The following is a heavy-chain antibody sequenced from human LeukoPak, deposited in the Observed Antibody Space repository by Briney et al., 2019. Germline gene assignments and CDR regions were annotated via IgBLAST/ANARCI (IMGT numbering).Heavy chain of an antibody. V-gene: IGHV3-23*01. J-gene: IGHJ4*02. CDR3: AKDHNLGGYVLFDN. Sequence: GGSLRLSCAGSGFTFNNYAMSWVRQTPGKGLEWVSAISGRGDTTFYADAMKGRFTISRDNSQNTLYLQMNSLRAEDTAVYYCAKDHNLGGYVLFDNWGQGTRVAVSS. CDR1: GFTFNNYA. CDR2: ISGRGDTT. D-gene: IGHD3-22*01.